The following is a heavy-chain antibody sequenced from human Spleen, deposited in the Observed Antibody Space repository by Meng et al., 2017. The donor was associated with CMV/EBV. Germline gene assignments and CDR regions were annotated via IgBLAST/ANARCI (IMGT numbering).Heavy chain of an antibody. Sequence: CRASGYTFTDFYIHWARQAPGQGLEWLGWINPDNGGTNFAQRSQGRVTLTRDTSISTAYMELSSLRSDDAAVYYCARAVVPAATFDPWGQGTLVTVSS. CDR1: GYTFTDFY. J-gene: IGHJ5*02. CDR3: ARAVVPAATFDP. D-gene: IGHD2-2*01. CDR2: INPDNGGT. V-gene: IGHV1-2*02.